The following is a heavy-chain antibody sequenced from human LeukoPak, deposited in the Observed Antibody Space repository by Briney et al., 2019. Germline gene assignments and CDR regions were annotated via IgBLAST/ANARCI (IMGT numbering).Heavy chain of an antibody. CDR3: ARGLSECSGGSCANHGYGMDV. CDR1: GYSINSGYY. Sequence: SETLSLTCTVSGYSINSGYYWGWIRQPPGKGLEWIGSIYHSGSTYYNPSLKSRVTISVDTSKNQFSLKLSSVTAADTAVYYCARGLSECSGGSCANHGYGMDVWGQGTTVTVSS. V-gene: IGHV4-38-2*02. D-gene: IGHD2-15*01. J-gene: IGHJ6*02. CDR2: IYHSGST.